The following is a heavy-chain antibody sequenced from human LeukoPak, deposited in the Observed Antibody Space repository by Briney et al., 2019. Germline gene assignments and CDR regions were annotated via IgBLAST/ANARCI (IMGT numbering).Heavy chain of an antibody. CDR1: GGSFSGYS. V-gene: IGHV4-34*01. Sequence: SETLSLTCAVYGGSFSGYSWNWIRQPPGKGLEWIGEINHSGSTNYNPSLKSRVTISVDTPKNQFSLKLSSVTAADTAVYYCARMSSGYDYGYYYYYMDVWGKGTTVTISS. CDR3: ARMSSGYDYGYYYYYMDV. D-gene: IGHD5-12*01. J-gene: IGHJ6*03. CDR2: INHSGST.